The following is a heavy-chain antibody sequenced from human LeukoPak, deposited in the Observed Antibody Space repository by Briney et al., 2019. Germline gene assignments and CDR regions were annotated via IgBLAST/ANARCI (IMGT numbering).Heavy chain of an antibody. CDR2: IYPSGST. V-gene: IGHV4-4*07. CDR3: ARCRIAARPIDAFDI. Sequence: SETLSLTCPVSGGSISSYYWSWIRQPAGKGLEWIGRIYPSGSTNYNPSLKSRVTMSVDTSKNQFSLKLSSVTAADTAVYYCARCRIAARPIDAFDIWGQGTLVTVSS. J-gene: IGHJ3*02. CDR1: GGSISSYY. D-gene: IGHD6-6*01.